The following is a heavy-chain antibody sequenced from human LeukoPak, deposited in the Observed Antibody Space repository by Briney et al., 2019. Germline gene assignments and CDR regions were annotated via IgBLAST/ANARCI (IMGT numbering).Heavy chain of an antibody. CDR2: IKQDGSEK. CDR1: GFTFTNNF. CDR3: AREGFYFFDF. V-gene: IGHV3-7*01. J-gene: IGHJ4*01. Sequence: GGSLRLSCAASGFTFTNNFMSWVRQVPGKGLEWVANIKQDGSEKTYADSVRGRFTIFRDNAKDSVYLQTNSLRAEDSAIYYCAREGFYFFDFWGQGTLVTVSP.